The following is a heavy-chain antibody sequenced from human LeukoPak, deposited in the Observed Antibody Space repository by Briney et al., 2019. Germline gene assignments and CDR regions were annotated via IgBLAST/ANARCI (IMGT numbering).Heavy chain of an antibody. Sequence: PGESLKISCKGSGYSFTSYRIGWVRQMPGKGLEWMGIIYPGDSDTRYSPSFQGQVTISADKSISTAYLQWSSLKASDTAMYYCARLGSEYYDFWSGYYPTSNWFDPWGQGTLVTVSS. J-gene: IGHJ5*02. CDR2: IYPGDSDT. V-gene: IGHV5-51*01. CDR1: GYSFTSYR. D-gene: IGHD3-3*01. CDR3: ARLGSEYYDFWSGYYPTSNWFDP.